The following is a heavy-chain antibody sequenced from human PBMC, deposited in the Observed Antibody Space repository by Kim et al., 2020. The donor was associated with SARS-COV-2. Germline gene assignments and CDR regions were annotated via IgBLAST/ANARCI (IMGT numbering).Heavy chain of an antibody. CDR3: ARGNGPWYDSSGYYLSPRYYFDY. J-gene: IGHJ4*02. Sequence: SQTLSLTCAISGDSVSSNSAAWNWIRQSPSRGLEWLGRTYYRSKWYNDYAVSVKSRITINPDTSKNQFSLQLNSVTPEDTAVYYCARGNGPWYDSSGYYLSPRYYFDYWGQGTLVTVSS. D-gene: IGHD3-22*01. CDR1: GDSVSSNSAA. CDR2: TYYRSKWYN. V-gene: IGHV6-1*01.